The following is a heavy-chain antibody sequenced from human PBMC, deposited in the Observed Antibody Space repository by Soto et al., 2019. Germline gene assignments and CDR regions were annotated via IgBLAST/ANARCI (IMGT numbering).Heavy chain of an antibody. CDR1: GGTFSSYA. V-gene: IGHV1-69*01. CDR2: IIPIFGTA. Sequence: QVQLVQSGAEVKKPGSSVKVSCKASGGTFSSYAISWVRQAPGQGLEWMGGIIPIFGTANYAQKFQGRVTITADESTSTAYMELSSLRSEDTAVYYCARETSGYCSGGSCYRHNAFDIWGQGTMVTVSS. J-gene: IGHJ3*02. CDR3: ARETSGYCSGGSCYRHNAFDI. D-gene: IGHD2-15*01.